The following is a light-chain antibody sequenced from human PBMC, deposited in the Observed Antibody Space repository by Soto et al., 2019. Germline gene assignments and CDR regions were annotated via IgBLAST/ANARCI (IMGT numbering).Light chain of an antibody. Sequence: QSVLTQPPSASGSPGQSVTISCTGSSSDIGGYNYVSWYQKYPGKAPKLMIYEVNKRPSGVPDRFSGSKSGNTASLSVSGLQAEDEADYYCSSYAGNSYVFGTGTKLTVL. CDR2: EVN. CDR3: SSYAGNSYV. CDR1: SSDIGGYNY. J-gene: IGLJ1*01. V-gene: IGLV2-8*01.